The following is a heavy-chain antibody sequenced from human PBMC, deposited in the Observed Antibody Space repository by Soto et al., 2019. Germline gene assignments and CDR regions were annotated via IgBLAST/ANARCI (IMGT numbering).Heavy chain of an antibody. V-gene: IGHV4-59*01. CDR3: ARAPPGWNGVQKGWFDP. Sequence: QVQLQESGPGLVKPSETLSLSCTVSGGSMSGYYWSWIRQSPGKGLEWIGYIFYSGTVHYNPSLKSRVTISLDTSKNRFSLNLSSVTAADTAIYYCARAPPGWNGVQKGWFDPLGPGNPGHRLL. CDR1: GGSMSGYY. CDR2: IFYSGTV. D-gene: IGHD2-8*01. J-gene: IGHJ5*02.